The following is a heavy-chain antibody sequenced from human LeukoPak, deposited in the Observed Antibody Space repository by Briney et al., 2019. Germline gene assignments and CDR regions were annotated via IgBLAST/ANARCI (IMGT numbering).Heavy chain of an antibody. CDR2: IRSKAYGGTT. D-gene: IGHD3-22*01. CDR3: TTTMIVDAFDI. J-gene: IGHJ3*02. Sequence: GGSLRLSCTASGFTFGDYAMSWVRQAPGKGLEWVGFIRSKAYGGTTEYAASVKGRFTISRDDSKGIAYLQMNSLKTEDTAVYYCTTTMIVDAFDIWGQGTMVTVSS. V-gene: IGHV3-49*04. CDR1: GFTFGDYA.